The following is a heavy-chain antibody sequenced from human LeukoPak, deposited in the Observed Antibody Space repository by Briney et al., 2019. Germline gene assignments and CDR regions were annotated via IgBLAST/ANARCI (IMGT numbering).Heavy chain of an antibody. J-gene: IGHJ6*03. CDR3: ARLRDYYYMDV. V-gene: IGHV5-51*01. Sequence: GESLKISCNGSGYSFTTYWIAWVRQMPGKGLEWMGIIYPGDSATGYSPSFQSQVTISADKSISTASLQWSSLKTSDTAMYYCARLRDYYYMDVWGKGTTVTVSS. CDR2: IYPGDSAT. CDR1: GYSFTTYW.